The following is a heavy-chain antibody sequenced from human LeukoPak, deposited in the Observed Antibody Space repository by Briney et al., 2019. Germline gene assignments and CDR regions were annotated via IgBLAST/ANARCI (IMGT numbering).Heavy chain of an antibody. CDR3: ARSGSGSYYYYYMDV. Sequence: SETLSLTCTVSGGSINSSTYYWGWIRQPPGKGLEWIGSIYYSGSTNYNPSLKSRVTISVDTSKNQFSLKLSSVTAADTAVYYCARSGSGSYYYYYMDVWGKGTTVTISS. V-gene: IGHV4-39*07. J-gene: IGHJ6*03. D-gene: IGHD3-10*01. CDR2: IYYSGST. CDR1: GGSINSSTYY.